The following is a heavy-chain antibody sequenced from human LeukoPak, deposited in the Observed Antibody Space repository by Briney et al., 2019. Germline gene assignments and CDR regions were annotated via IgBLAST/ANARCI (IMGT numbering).Heavy chain of an antibody. CDR3: ARDGLPYYDILTGYSIAPIDY. V-gene: IGHV3-33*01. CDR1: GFTFSSYG. D-gene: IGHD3-9*01. Sequence: GGSLRLSCAASGFTFSSYGMHWVRQAPGKGLEWVAVIWYDGSNKYYADSVKGRFTISRDNSKNTLYLQMNSLRAEDKAVYYCARDGLPYYDILTGYSIAPIDYWGQGTLVTVSS. J-gene: IGHJ4*02. CDR2: IWYDGSNK.